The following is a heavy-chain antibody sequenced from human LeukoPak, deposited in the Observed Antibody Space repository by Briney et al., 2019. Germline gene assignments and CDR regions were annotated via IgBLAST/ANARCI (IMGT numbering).Heavy chain of an antibody. CDR2: ISGSGGST. CDR1: GFTFSIYA. V-gene: IGHV3-23*01. Sequence: RAGGSLRLSCAASGFTFSIYAMSWVRQAPGKGLEWVSAISGSGGSTYYADSVKGRFTISRDNSKNTLYLQMNSLRAEDTAVYYCAKDWSSTSCYITWGQGTLVTVSS. J-gene: IGHJ4*02. D-gene: IGHD2-2*01. CDR3: AKDWSSTSCYIT.